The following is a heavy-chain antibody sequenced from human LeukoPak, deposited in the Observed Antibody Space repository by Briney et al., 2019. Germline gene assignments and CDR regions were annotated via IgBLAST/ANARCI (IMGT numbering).Heavy chain of an antibody. CDR3: ARGYSYGYDAFDI. V-gene: IGHV4-59*01. J-gene: IGHJ3*02. Sequence: SETLSLTCTVSGGSIISYYWSWIRQPPGKGLEWIGYIYYSGSTNYNPSLKSRVTISVDTSKNQFSLKLSSVAAADTAVYYCARGYSYGYDAFDIWGQGTMVTVSS. CDR2: IYYSGST. CDR1: GGSIISYY. D-gene: IGHD5-18*01.